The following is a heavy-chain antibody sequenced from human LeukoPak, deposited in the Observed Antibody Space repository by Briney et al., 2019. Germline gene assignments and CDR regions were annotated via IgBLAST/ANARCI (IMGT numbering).Heavy chain of an antibody. V-gene: IGHV4-59*01. Sequence: SETLSLTCTVSGVSISSSYWSWIRQPPGKGLEWIGFIHYTGNTNHNPSLNNRVTISVDTSKNQFSLKLSSVTAADTAIYYCAKYGQYNFDYWGQGTLVTVSS. CDR1: GVSISSSY. J-gene: IGHJ4*02. D-gene: IGHD2/OR15-2a*01. CDR3: AKYGQYNFDY. CDR2: IHYTGNT.